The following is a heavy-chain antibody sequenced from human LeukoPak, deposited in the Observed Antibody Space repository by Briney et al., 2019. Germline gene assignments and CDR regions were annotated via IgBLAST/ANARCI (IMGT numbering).Heavy chain of an antibody. D-gene: IGHD3-10*01. V-gene: IGHV4-59*01. J-gene: IGHJ5*02. CDR2: IYYSGST. Sequence: SETLSLTCTVSGGSISSYYWSWIRQPPGKGLEWIGYIYYSGSTNYNPSLKSRVTISVDTSKNQFSLKLSSVTAADTAVYYCARHYGSGSYGWFDPWGQGTLVTVSS. CDR1: GGSISSYY. CDR3: ARHYGSGSYGWFDP.